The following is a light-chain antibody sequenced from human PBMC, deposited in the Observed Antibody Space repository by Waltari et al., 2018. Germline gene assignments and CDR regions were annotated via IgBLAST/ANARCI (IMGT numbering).Light chain of an antibody. J-gene: IGKJ4*01. CDR2: DTS. CDR3: QQGSVLPLT. V-gene: IGKV3-11*01. Sequence: EIVLTQSPATLSLSAGESATLSCRASQIVFNYLAWYQQKPGQAPRHLIYDTSKRATGIPARFSGSGSGTDFTLTISNLEAEDFALYFCQQGSVLPLTFGGGTKVDIK. CDR1: QIVFNY.